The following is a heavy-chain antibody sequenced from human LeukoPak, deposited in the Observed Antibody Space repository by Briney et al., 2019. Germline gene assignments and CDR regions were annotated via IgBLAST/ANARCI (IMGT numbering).Heavy chain of an antibody. Sequence: GGSLRLSCAASGFTFSSYGMHWVRQAPGKGLEWVAVIWYDGSNKYYADSVKGRFTISRDNSKNTLYLQMNSLRAEDTAVYYCARGYGDKASNLYYYYGMDVWGQGTTVTVSS. V-gene: IGHV3-33*01. CDR2: IWYDGSNK. J-gene: IGHJ6*02. CDR1: GFTFSSYG. D-gene: IGHD4-17*01. CDR3: ARGYGDKASNLYYYYGMDV.